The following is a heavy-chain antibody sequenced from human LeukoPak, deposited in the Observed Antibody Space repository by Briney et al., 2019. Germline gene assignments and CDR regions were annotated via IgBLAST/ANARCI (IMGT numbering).Heavy chain of an antibody. CDR1: GGSISSYY. CDR3: ARIPSPGWFDP. Sequence: SETLSLTCTVSGGSISSYYWSWIRQPAGKGLEWIGRIYTSGSTYYNPSLKNRVTISISTSKNQFSLKLTSVTAADTAVYYCARIPSPGWFDPWGQGTLVTVSS. V-gene: IGHV4-4*07. J-gene: IGHJ5*02. CDR2: IYTSGST.